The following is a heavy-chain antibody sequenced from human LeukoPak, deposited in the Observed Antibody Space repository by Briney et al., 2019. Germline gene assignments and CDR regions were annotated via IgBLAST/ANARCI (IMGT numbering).Heavy chain of an antibody. D-gene: IGHD6-19*01. V-gene: IGHV4-59*08. CDR2: IHYTGNP. Sequence: PSETLSLTCSVSGGSISGFYWSWFRQPPGKRLEWIGYIHYTGNPDYNPSLNSRVTISVDTPKNQFSQRVTSLTASDTAVYYCARGGWSLDRWGRGTLVTVSS. CDR1: GGSISGFY. J-gene: IGHJ5*02. CDR3: ARGGWSLDR.